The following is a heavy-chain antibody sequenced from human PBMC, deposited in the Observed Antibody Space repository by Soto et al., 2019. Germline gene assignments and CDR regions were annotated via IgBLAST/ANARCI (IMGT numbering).Heavy chain of an antibody. V-gene: IGHV3-13*05. J-gene: IGHJ6*02. Sequence: PGGSLRLSCAASAFTLSAYDMHWVRQPNGKGLEWASALGAADDPYYLGSVKGRFTISRENAKNSLYLQMNNLRAGDTAVYYCARAYSGRLPRRADYYYAMDVWGQGTTVTVSS. D-gene: IGHD2-15*01. CDR3: ARAYSGRLPRRADYYYAMDV. CDR2: LGAADDP. CDR1: AFTLSAYD.